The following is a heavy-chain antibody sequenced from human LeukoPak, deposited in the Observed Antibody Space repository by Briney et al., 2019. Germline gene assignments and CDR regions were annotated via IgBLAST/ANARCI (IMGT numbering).Heavy chain of an antibody. CDR1: GGSITSNNYY. CDR2: IYYGRGT. J-gene: IGHJ4*02. V-gene: IGHV4-39*01. CDR3: ASPQTTYTIFGVVIIPGYY. Sequence: PSETLSLTCTVSGGSITSNNYYWGWIRQPPGKGLEFVGSIYYGRGTYYNLSLKSRVTISLDTSKNQFSLKLSSVTAADTAVYYCASPQTTYTIFGVVIIPGYYWGQGTLVTVSS. D-gene: IGHD3-3*01.